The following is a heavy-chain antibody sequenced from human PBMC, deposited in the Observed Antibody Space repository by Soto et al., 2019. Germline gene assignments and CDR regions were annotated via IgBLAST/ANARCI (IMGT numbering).Heavy chain of an antibody. J-gene: IGHJ4*02. V-gene: IGHV3-23*01. D-gene: IGHD5-12*01. CDR1: GFTFSSYA. CDR3: AKDRNRWLRFDLGY. CDR2: ITGSAGST. Sequence: EVPLLESGGGLVQPGGSLRLSCAASGFTFSSYAMSWVRQAPGKGLEWVSSITGSAGSTYYADSVKGRFTISRDNSKNTLYLQMNGLRAEDTAVYYCAKDRNRWLRFDLGYWGQGTLVTVSS.